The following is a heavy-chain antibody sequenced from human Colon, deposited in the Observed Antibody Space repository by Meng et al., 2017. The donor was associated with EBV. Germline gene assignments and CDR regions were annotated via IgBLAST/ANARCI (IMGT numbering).Heavy chain of an antibody. CDR1: GFNFSSYA. Sequence: QVQLVESGXXXXXPXRSXRLSCAASGFNFSSYAMHWVRQAPGKGLEWVAVLSYDGSNKYYADSVKGRFTISRDNSKNTLYLQMNSLRAEDTAVYYCARGKTGTNLWGQGTLVTVSS. J-gene: IGHJ4*02. D-gene: IGHD1-1*01. CDR2: LSYDGSNK. V-gene: IGHV3-30-3*01. CDR3: ARGKTGTNL.